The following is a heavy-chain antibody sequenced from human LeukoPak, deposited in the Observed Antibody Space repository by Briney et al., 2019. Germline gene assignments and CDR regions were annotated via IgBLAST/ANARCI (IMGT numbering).Heavy chain of an antibody. V-gene: IGHV4-59*01. CDR2: IYYSGST. D-gene: IGHD3-22*01. Sequence: PSETLSLTCTVSGSSISNYYWSWIRQPPGKGLEWIGYIYYSGSTNYNPSLKSRVTISIDTSKNQFSLKLSSVTAADTAVYYCARKGGYYDGSGYYYDYDAFDIWGQGTMVTVSS. CDR3: ARKGGYYDGSGYYYDYDAFDI. J-gene: IGHJ3*02. CDR1: GSSISNYY.